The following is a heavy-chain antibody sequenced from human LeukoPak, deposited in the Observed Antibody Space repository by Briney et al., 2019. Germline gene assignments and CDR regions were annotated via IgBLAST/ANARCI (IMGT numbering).Heavy chain of an antibody. D-gene: IGHD1-26*01. CDR2: ISYDGSNK. CDR1: GFTFSSYA. V-gene: IGHV3-30*18. CDR3: AKPMYSGSYYSYFDY. Sequence: GGSLRLSCAASGFTFSSYAMNWVRQAPGKGLEWGAVISYDGSNKYYADSVKGRFTISRDNSKNTLYLQMNSLRAEDTAVYYCAKPMYSGSYYSYFDYWGQGTLVTVSS. J-gene: IGHJ4*02.